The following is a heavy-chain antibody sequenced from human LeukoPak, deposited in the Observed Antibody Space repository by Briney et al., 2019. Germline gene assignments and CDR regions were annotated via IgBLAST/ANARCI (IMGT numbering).Heavy chain of an antibody. D-gene: IGHD4-11*01. CDR2: INHSGST. Sequence: SETLSLTCAVYGGSFSGYYWSWICQPPGKGLEWIGEINHSGSTNYNPSLKSRVTISVDTSKKQFSLKLSSVTAADTAVYYCARVGSDYSYYFDYWGQGTLVTVSS. CDR3: ARVGSDYSYYFDY. V-gene: IGHV4-34*01. J-gene: IGHJ4*02. CDR1: GGSFSGYY.